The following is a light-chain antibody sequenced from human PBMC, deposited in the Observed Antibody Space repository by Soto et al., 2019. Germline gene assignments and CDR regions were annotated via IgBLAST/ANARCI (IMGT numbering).Light chain of an antibody. CDR1: QSVSTY. CDR3: QQSYNTPWT. V-gene: IGKV3-11*01. J-gene: IGKJ1*01. Sequence: DNVLTQSPDTLSLSPGERATLSCRASQSVSTYLAWYQQKPGQAPRLLIYDASDRATGIPARFSGSGSGTDFTLTISSLAPEDFATYYCQQSYNTPWTFGQGTNVEIK. CDR2: DAS.